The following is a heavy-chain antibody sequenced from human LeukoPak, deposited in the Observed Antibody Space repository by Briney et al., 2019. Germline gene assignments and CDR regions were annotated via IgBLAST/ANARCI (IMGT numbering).Heavy chain of an antibody. Sequence: PGGSLRLSCAASGFTVSSDYMNWVRQAPGRGLEWVSVIYSDGSTYYADSVKGRFTISRDKSKNTLYLQLNSLRAEDTAVYYCAKEGCSSTSCSKMYYYYMDVWGKGTTVTISS. CDR3: AKEGCSSTSCSKMYYYYMDV. CDR2: IYSDGST. J-gene: IGHJ6*03. CDR1: GFTVSSDY. V-gene: IGHV3-66*01. D-gene: IGHD2-2*01.